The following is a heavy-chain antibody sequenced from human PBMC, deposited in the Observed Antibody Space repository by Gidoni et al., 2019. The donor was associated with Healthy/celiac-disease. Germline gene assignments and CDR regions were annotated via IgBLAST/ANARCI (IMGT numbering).Heavy chain of an antibody. J-gene: IGHJ6*04. CDR3: ARITWYSSTPYYGMDV. Sequence: QVQLQQWGAGLLTPSATLSLTCAVYGGSFSGYYWSWIRQPPGKGLEWIGEINHSGSPNYNPSLKSRVTISVDTSKNQVSLKLSSVTAADTSVYYCARITWYSSTPYYGMDVWGKGTTVTVSS. CDR2: INHSGSP. CDR1: GGSFSGYY. D-gene: IGHD6-13*01. V-gene: IGHV4-34*01.